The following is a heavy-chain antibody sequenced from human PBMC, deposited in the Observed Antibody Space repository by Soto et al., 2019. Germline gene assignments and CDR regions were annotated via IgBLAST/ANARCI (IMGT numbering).Heavy chain of an antibody. CDR2: ISYDGSNK. CDR1: GLTFSRYG. CDR3: VKDTYYYDSSGYYVFDY. V-gene: IGHV3-30*18. D-gene: IGHD3-22*01. Sequence: QEQRVESGGGVVQPGRSLRLSCAASGLTFSRYGMHWVRQAPGQGLEWAAHISYDGSNKHYAESVKGLFTISRASAKNTLSLPMNSLSAEDTAVYYCVKDTYYYDSSGYYVFDYWGQGTLVAVSS. J-gene: IGHJ4*02.